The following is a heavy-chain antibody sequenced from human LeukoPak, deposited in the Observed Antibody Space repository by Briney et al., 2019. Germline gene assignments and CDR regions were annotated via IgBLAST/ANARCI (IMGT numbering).Heavy chain of an antibody. CDR1: GFTFGSYW. Sequence: GGSLRLSCAASGFTFGSYWMHWVRQAPGKGLVWVSRIDTDGGTSYADSVKGRFTISRDNAKNTLYLQMNSLRAEDTAVYYCVRDGPMIRGVPYMDVWGKGTTVTVSS. J-gene: IGHJ6*03. CDR2: IDTDGGT. D-gene: IGHD3-10*01. CDR3: VRDGPMIRGVPYMDV. V-gene: IGHV3-74*01.